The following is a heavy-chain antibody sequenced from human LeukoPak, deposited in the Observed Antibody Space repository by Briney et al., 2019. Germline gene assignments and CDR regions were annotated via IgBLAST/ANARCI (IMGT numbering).Heavy chain of an antibody. D-gene: IGHD2-15*01. V-gene: IGHV3-7*05. CDR3: ARGTGIVVVGYYFDY. CDR2: IKEDGSEK. CDR1: GFTLSSYW. J-gene: IGHJ4*02. Sequence: GGSLRLSCAASGFTLSSYWMTWVRQAPGKGLEWVANIKEDGSEKYYVDSVKGRFTISRDNAKNSLYPQMNSLRAEDTAVYYCARGTGIVVVGYYFDYWGQGTLVTVSS.